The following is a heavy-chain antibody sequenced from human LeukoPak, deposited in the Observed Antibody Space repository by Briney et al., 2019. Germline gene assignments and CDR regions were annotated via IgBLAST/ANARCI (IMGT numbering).Heavy chain of an antibody. CDR2: INPNSGAT. CDR1: GYTFTVYY. V-gene: IGHV1-2*02. Sequence: ASVTVSCKASGYTFTVYYMHWVRQAPGQGLEWMGWINPNSGATKYAQKFQGRVTMTRDTSISAAYMELSSLRSDDTAVYYCARGRGGDYYDNSGYSNWGQGTLVAVSS. J-gene: IGHJ4*02. CDR3: ARGRGGDYYDNSGYSN. D-gene: IGHD3-22*01.